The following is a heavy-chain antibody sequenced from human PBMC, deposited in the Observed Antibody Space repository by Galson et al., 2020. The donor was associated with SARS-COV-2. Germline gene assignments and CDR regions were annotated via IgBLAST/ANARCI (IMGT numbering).Heavy chain of an antibody. V-gene: IGHV3-21*06. J-gene: IGHJ5*02. CDR2: ITSSSTYR. D-gene: IGHD6-13*01. CDR3: ARSRSSGWYVSPFDP. Sequence: GGSLRLSCAGSGFNFSSHNINWVRQAPGQGLEWVSSITSSSTYRYYADSVKGRFTISRDNGKNSLYLQMNSLRGEDTAVYYCARSRSSGWYVSPFDPWGQGTLVIV. CDR1: GFNFSSHN.